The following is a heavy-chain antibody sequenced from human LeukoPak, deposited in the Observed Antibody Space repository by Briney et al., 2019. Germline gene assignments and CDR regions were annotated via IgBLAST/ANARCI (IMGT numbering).Heavy chain of an antibody. D-gene: IGHD2-15*01. CDR2: IYYSGST. J-gene: IGHJ5*02. V-gene: IGHV4-39*07. CDR3: ARDGWDCSGGSCYSAFDP. Sequence: SETLSLTCTVSGGSISSSSYYWGWIRQPPGKGLEWIESIYYSGSTYYNPSLKSRVTISVDTSKNQFSLKLSSVTAADTAVYYCARDGWDCSGGSCYSAFDPWGQGTLVTVSS. CDR1: GGSISSSSYY.